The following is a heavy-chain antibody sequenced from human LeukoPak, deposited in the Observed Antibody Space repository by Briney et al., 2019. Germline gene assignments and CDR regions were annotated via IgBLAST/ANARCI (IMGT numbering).Heavy chain of an antibody. V-gene: IGHV4-39*01. Sequence: SETLSLTCTVSNGSISSSSYYWGWIRQPPGKGLEWIGSIYYRGSTYYNPSLKSPVTISVDTSKNQFSLKLSSVTAADTAVYYCARTAAGTFFDYWGQGTLVTVSS. J-gene: IGHJ4*02. CDR3: ARTAAGTFFDY. CDR1: NGSISSSSYY. CDR2: IYYRGST. D-gene: IGHD6-13*01.